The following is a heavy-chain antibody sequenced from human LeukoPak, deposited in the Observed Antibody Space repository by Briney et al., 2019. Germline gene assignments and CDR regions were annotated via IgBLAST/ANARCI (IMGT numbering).Heavy chain of an antibody. CDR1: GYTLTELS. CDR3: ARDRFGYSSSWHYFDY. CDR2: FDPEDGET. D-gene: IGHD6-13*01. V-gene: IGHV1-24*01. J-gene: IGHJ4*02. Sequence: ASVKVSCKVSGYTLTELSMHWVRQAPGKGLEWMGGFDPEDGETIYAQKFQGRVTMTEDTSTDTAYMELRSLRSDDTAVYYCARDRFGYSSSWHYFDYWGQGTLVTVSS.